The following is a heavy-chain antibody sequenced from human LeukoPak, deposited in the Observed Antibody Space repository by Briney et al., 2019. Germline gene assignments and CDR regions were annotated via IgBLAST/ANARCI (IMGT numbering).Heavy chain of an antibody. D-gene: IGHD3-3*01. CDR2: IYPGDSDT. Sequence: GESLRISCKGSGYTFSSFWIGWVRQIPGKGLEWMGIIYPGDSDTRYSPSLQGQVTISVDTSIGTAYLQWSSLKASDTAIYYCARQNDFRLDYWGQGTLVTVSS. CDR1: GYTFSSFW. CDR3: ARQNDFRLDY. J-gene: IGHJ4*02. V-gene: IGHV5-51*01.